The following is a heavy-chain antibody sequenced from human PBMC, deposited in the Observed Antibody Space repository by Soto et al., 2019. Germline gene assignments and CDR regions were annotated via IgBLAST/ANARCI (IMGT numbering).Heavy chain of an antibody. CDR2: IHHSGNI. Sequence: QLQLQESGLGLVRPSQTLSLTCVVSGGSLDTGCYSWSWIRQPPGQGMEWIGYIHHSGNIYSNPSLRSRVTMSEDRSKNQFSLKLSSVTAADTAVYYFARQVVLTSYYFDYWGQGILVTVSS. CDR1: GGSLDTGCYS. V-gene: IGHV4-30-2*01. CDR3: ARQVVLTSYYFDY. D-gene: IGHD3-22*01. J-gene: IGHJ4*02.